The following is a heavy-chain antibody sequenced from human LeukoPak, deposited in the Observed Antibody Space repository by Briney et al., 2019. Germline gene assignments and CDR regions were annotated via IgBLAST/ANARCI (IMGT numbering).Heavy chain of an antibody. Sequence: ASVKVSCKASGYTFTGYYMHWVRQAPGQGLEWMGWINPNSGGTNYAQKFQGRVTMTRDTSISTAYMELSRLRSDDTAVYYCAADCSCTSCYFDWGQGTLVTVSS. J-gene: IGHJ4*02. CDR2: INPNSGGT. CDR3: AADCSCTSCYFD. CDR1: GYTFTGYY. V-gene: IGHV1-2*02. D-gene: IGHD2-2*01.